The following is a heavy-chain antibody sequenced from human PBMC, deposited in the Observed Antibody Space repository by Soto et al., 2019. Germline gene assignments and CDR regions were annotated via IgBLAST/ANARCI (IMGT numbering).Heavy chain of an antibody. CDR2: INPNSGGT. J-gene: IGHJ6*03. Sequence: GASVKVSCKASGYTFTGYYMHWVRQAPGQRLEWMGWINPNSGGTNYAQKIQGWVTMTRDTSISTAYMELSRLRSDDTAVYYCARAVEAEANYMDVWGKRTTVTVSS. CDR1: GYTFTGYY. D-gene: IGHD2-15*01. CDR3: ARAVEAEANYMDV. V-gene: IGHV1-2*04.